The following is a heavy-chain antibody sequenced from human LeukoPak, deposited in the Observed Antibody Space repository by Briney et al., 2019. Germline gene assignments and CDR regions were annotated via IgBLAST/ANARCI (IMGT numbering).Heavy chain of an antibody. CDR1: GFTVSTNY. J-gene: IGHJ2*01. D-gene: IGHD3-3*02. CDR2: LYSGSST. Sequence: GGSLRLSCAASGFTVSTNYMNWVRQAPGKGLEWVSILYSGSSTYYADSVEGRFIVSRDSSKNTLSLQMNDLRAEDTAVYYCARVGDHFHWYLDLWGRGTLVTVSS. V-gene: IGHV3-53*01. CDR3: ARVGDHFHWYLDL.